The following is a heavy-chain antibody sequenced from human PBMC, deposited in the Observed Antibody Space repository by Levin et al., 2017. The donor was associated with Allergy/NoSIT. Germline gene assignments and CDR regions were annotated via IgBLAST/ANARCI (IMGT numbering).Heavy chain of an antibody. Sequence: ASVKVSCKASGGTFSSYAISWVRQAPGQGLEWMGGIIPIFGTANYAQKFQGRVTITADESTSTAYMELSSLRSEDTAVYYCARAVGYGSGPLDAFDIWGQGTMVTVSS. V-gene: IGHV1-69*13. CDR2: IIPIFGTA. D-gene: IGHD3-10*01. CDR3: ARAVGYGSGPLDAFDI. CDR1: GGTFSSYA. J-gene: IGHJ3*02.